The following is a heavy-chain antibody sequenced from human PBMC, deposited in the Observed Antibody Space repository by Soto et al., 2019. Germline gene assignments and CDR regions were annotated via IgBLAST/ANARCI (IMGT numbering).Heavy chain of an antibody. Sequence: GGSLRLSCAASGFTFSMFWMHWVRQVPGKGPEWVSRINDDGISTNYADSVKGRFTISRDNAKSILYLQMNALRVEDTAVYYCTRGPRSTSTGTGAFWGQGTLVTVSS. V-gene: IGHV3-74*01. J-gene: IGHJ4*02. D-gene: IGHD1-1*01. CDR1: GFTFSMFW. CDR2: INDDGIST. CDR3: TRGPRSTSTGTGAF.